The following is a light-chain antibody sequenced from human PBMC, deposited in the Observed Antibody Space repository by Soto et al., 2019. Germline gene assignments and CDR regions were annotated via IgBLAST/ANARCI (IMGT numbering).Light chain of an antibody. V-gene: IGKV3-11*01. Sequence: EIVLTQSPATLSLSPEERATLSCRASQSVSSYLAWYQQKPGQAPRLLIYDTSNRATGIPARFSGSGSGTDFTLTISSLEPEDFAVYYCQQCGNLPPRMYTFGQGTKLEIK. CDR1: QSVSSY. J-gene: IGKJ2*01. CDR3: QQCGNLPPRMYT. CDR2: DTS.